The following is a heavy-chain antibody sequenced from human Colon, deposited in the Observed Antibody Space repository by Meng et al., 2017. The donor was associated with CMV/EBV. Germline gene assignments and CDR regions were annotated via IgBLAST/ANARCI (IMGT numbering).Heavy chain of an antibody. D-gene: IGHD5-12*01. Sequence: LSLPCAFYVLSFPCFSCTCLRPPPAKWLASIGAFSPRSLTNYNPSLQRRVTISVDSSKNPFSLNLCSVTAADTAVYYCARAPDIGVRPPGPFQYCSQGALVTVSS. V-gene: IGHV4-34*01. CDR1: VLSFPCFS. CDR2: FSPRSLT. J-gene: IGHJ4*02. CDR3: ARAPDIGVRPPGPFQY.